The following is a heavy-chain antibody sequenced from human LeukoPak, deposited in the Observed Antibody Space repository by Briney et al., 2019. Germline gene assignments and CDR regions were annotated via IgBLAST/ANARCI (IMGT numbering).Heavy chain of an antibody. CDR1: GGSISSSSYY. J-gene: IGHJ5*02. D-gene: IGHD6-13*01. CDR3: ARSSRGWFDP. V-gene: IGHV4-39*07. Sequence: SGTLSLTCTVSGGSISSSSYYWGWIRQPPGKGLEWIGSIYYSGSTYYNPSLKSRVTISVDTSKNQFSLKLSSVTAADTAVYYCARSSRGWFDPWGQGTLVTVSS. CDR2: IYYSGST.